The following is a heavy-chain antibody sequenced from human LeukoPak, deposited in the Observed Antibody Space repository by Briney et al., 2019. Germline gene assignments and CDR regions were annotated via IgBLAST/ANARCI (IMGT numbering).Heavy chain of an antibody. CDR3: AKDPSFSYYFDY. CDR2: ISGSGGST. Sequence: PGGSLRLSCAASGFAFSSYAMSWVRQAPGKGLEWVSAISGSGGSTYYADSVKGRFTISRDNSKNTLYLQMNSLRAEDTAVYYCAKDPSFSYYFDYWGQGTLVTVSS. D-gene: IGHD3-3*01. V-gene: IGHV3-23*01. CDR1: GFAFSSYA. J-gene: IGHJ4*02.